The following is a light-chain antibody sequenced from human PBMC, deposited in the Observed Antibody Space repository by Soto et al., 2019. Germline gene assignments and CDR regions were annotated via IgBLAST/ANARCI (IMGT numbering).Light chain of an antibody. V-gene: IGKV3-15*01. CDR1: QSVSSH. CDR2: GAS. CDR3: QQYHNWPPIP. Sequence: SADTVFVSLGEGATLSCRASQSVSSHLAWYQHKPGQAPRLLIYGASTRASGIPARFSGSGSETDFTLTISSLQSEDSAVYYCQQYHNWPPIPFGQGTRLEIK. J-gene: IGKJ5*01.